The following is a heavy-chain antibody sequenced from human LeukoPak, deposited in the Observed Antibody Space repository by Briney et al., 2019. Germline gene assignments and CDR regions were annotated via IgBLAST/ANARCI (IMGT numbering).Heavy chain of an antibody. V-gene: IGHV4-59*01. Sequence: PSETLSLTCTVSGGSISSYYWNWIRQPPGKGLEWIGYIYYSGSTNYNPSLKSRVTISVDTSKNQFSLKLSSVTAADTAVYYCARGSAVYSLHVWGQGTTVTVSS. CDR2: IYYSGST. CDR1: GGSISSYY. D-gene: IGHD6-25*01. CDR3: ARGSAVYSLHV. J-gene: IGHJ6*02.